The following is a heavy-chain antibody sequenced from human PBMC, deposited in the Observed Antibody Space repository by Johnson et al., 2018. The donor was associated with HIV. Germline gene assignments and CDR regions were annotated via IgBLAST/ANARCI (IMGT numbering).Heavy chain of an antibody. Sequence: VQLVESGGGVVQPGRSLRLSCAASGFTFSSYAMSWVRQAPGKGLEWVSAISGSGGSTYYADSVKGRFTISRDNSKNTLYLQMNSLRAEDTAVYYCARDASYGDYAFDIWGQGTMVTISS. CDR3: ARDASYGDYAFDI. D-gene: IGHD4-17*01. CDR2: ISGSGGST. CDR1: GFTFSSYA. J-gene: IGHJ3*02. V-gene: IGHV3-23*04.